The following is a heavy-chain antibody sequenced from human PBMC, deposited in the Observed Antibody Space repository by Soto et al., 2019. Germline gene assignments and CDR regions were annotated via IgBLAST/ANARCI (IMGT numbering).Heavy chain of an antibody. V-gene: IGHV3-74*01. D-gene: IGHD3-22*01. CDR3: ARDLSTMIVVANIDY. Sequence: GGSLRLSCAASGFTFSSYWMHWVRQAPGKGLVWVSRINSDGSSTSYADSVKGRFTISRDNAKNTLYLQMNSLRAEDTAVYYCARDLSTMIVVANIDYWVQGTLFTVSS. CDR2: INSDGSST. J-gene: IGHJ4*02. CDR1: GFTFSSYW.